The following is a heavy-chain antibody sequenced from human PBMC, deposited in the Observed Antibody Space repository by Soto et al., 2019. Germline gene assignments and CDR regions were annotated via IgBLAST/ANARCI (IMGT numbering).Heavy chain of an antibody. J-gene: IGHJ4*02. D-gene: IGHD3-22*01. V-gene: IGHV3-15*07. Sequence: GGSLRLSCAASGFTFNNAWMSWVRQAPGKGLEWVGRIKSNTDGGTTDYNDPVKSRFTISRDDSKNTVYLQMNHLTAEDTAVYYCTAPLYYYDENLVLGYWGQGA. CDR2: IKSNTDGGTT. CDR3: TAPLYYYDENLVLGY. CDR1: GFTFNNAW.